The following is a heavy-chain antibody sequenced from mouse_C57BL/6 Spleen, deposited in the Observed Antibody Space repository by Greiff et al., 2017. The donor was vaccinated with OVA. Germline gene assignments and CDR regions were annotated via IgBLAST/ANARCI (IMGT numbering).Heavy chain of an antibody. CDR3: AREGTTVVRGGYFDV. D-gene: IGHD1-1*01. J-gene: IGHJ1*03. CDR2: INPNNGGT. CDR1: GYTFTDYY. V-gene: IGHV1-26*01. Sequence: EVQLQQSGPELVKPGASVKISCKASGYTFTDYYMNWVKQSHGKSLEWIGDINPNNGGTSYNQKFKGKATLTVDKSSSTAYMELRSLTSEDSAVYYCAREGTTVVRGGYFDVWGTGTTVTVSS.